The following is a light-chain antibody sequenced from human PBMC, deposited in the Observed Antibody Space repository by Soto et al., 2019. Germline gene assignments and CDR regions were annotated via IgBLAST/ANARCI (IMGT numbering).Light chain of an antibody. J-gene: IGKJ4*01. CDR1: QGIRSA. CDR3: QQLKSYPLT. CDR2: AAS. Sequence: AIQVTQSPSSLSASVGDRVTINCRTSQGIRSALGWYQQKPGKVPKLLIYAASTLQSGVPSRFSGSGSGRDFTLTISSLQPEDFGTYYCQQLKSYPLTFGGGTKVDI. V-gene: IGKV1-13*02.